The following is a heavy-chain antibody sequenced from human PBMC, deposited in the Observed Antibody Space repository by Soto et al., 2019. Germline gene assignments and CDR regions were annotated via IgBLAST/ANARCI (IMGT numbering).Heavy chain of an antibody. CDR3: ARGGDSSSWPPNGYDP. CDR1: GGTFSVYN. D-gene: IGHD6-13*01. J-gene: IGHJ5*02. CDR2: INPNSGGT. Sequence: DSVKVCCKAAGGTFSVYNMNWVRQAPGQGLEWMGWINPNSGGTNYAQKFQGRVTMTRDTSISTAYMELSRLRSDDTAVYYCARGGDSSSWPPNGYDPWCQG. V-gene: IGHV1-2*02.